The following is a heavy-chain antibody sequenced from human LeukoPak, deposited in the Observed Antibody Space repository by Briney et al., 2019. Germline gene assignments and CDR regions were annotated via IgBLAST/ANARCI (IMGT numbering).Heavy chain of an antibody. Sequence: SETLSLTCAVYGGSFSGYYWSWIRQPPGKGLEWIGEINHSGSTNYNPSLKSRVTISVDTSKNQFSLKLSSVTAADTAVYYCARAAPRGLRHFDPPFDYWGQGTLVTVSS. D-gene: IGHD3-9*01. CDR3: ARAAPRGLRHFDPPFDY. CDR1: GGSFSGYY. CDR2: INHSGST. V-gene: IGHV4-34*01. J-gene: IGHJ4*02.